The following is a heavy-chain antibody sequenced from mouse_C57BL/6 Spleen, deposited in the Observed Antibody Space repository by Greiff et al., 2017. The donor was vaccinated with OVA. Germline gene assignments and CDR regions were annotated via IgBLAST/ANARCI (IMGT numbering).Heavy chain of an antibody. J-gene: IGHJ3*01. CDR2: IDPSDSYT. V-gene: IGHV1-50*01. Sequence: QVQLQQSGAELVKPGASVKLSCTASGYTFTSYWMQWVKQRPGQGLEWIGEIDPSDSYTDYNSKFKGKATLTVDTSSSTAYMQLSSLTSEDSAVYYCARWGSVAWFAYWGQGTLVTVSA. CDR1: GYTFTSYW. CDR3: ARWGSVAWFAY.